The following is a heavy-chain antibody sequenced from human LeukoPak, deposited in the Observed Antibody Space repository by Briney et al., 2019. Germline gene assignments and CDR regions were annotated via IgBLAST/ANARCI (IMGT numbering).Heavy chain of an antibody. V-gene: IGHV3-9*01. J-gene: IGHJ6*03. CDR1: GFTFDDYA. CDR3: AKGRHYALYYMDV. D-gene: IGHD4-17*01. CDR2: ISWNSGSI. Sequence: PGGSLRLSCAASGFTFDDYAMHWVRQAPGKGLEWVSGISWNSGSIGYADSVKGRFTISRDNAKNSLYLQMNSLRAEDTALYYCAKGRHYALYYMDVWGKGTTVTISS.